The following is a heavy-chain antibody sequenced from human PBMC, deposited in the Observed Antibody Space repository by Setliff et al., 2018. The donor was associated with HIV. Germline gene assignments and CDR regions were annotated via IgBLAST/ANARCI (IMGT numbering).Heavy chain of an antibody. Sequence: PGESLTISCRTSGYEFYGWWIGWVRQKPWKGLEWMGIIYPDDSNTRYSPSFRGQVTISADMSISTAYLQWSSLQASDTAMYYCVRYSGSSYKSNWFDPWGQGTRVTVS. V-gene: IGHV5-51*01. CDR3: VRYSGSSYKSNWFDP. CDR1: GYEFYGWW. J-gene: IGHJ5*02. D-gene: IGHD1-26*01. CDR2: IYPDDSNT.